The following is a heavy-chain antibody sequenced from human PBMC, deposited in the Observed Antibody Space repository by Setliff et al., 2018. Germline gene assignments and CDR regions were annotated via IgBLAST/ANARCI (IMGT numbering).Heavy chain of an antibody. CDR3: ARVTIAVAGYFDF. D-gene: IGHD6-19*01. J-gene: IGHJ4*02. V-gene: IGHV1-18*01. CDR1: GYTFTSYG. CDR2: ISAYNGNT. Sequence: ASVKVSCKASGYTFTSYGFSWVRQAPGQGLEWMGWISAYNGNTYNAHKFQGRVTMTSDTSTSTAYMELRSLRSDDTAVYYCARVTIAVAGYFDFWGQGTLVTVSS.